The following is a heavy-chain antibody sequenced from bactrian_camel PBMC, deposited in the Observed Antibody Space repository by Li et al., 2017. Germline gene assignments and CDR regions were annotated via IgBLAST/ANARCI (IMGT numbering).Heavy chain of an antibody. D-gene: IGHD6*01. J-gene: IGHJ4*01. Sequence: HVQLVESGGGSVQAGGSLRLSCAVSGYTYTPYCMGWFRQAPGKEREAVATIRSDGRTSYADSVKGRFTVSKDNAKNTLYLQMSSLRPEDTAMYYCAADEDTVVAGDLRCALPDHVNWGQGTQVTVS. CDR1: GYTYTPYC. CDR3: AADEDTVVAGDLRCALPDHVN. V-gene: IGHV3S55*01. CDR2: IRSDGRT.